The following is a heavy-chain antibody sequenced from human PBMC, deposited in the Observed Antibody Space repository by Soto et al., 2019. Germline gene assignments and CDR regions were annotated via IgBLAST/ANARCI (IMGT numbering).Heavy chain of an antibody. CDR3: SRLLTAARPVESYGMHV. CDR2: IYYSGST. J-gene: IGHJ6*02. V-gene: IGHV4-39*01. Sequence: SETLSLTCTVSGGSSSRSSYYWGWIRQTPGKGLEWIGSIYYSGSTYYNPSLKSRVTISVDTSKNQFSLKLSSVTAADTAVYYWSRLLTAARPVESYGMHVWGQGTAVT. CDR1: GGSSSRSSYY. D-gene: IGHD6-6*01.